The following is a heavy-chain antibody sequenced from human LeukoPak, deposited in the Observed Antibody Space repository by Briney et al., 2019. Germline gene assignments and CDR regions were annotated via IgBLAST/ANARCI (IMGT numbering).Heavy chain of an antibody. D-gene: IGHD3-22*01. V-gene: IGHV3-33*01. Sequence: PGRSLRLSCAASGFTFSSYGMHWVRQAPGKGLEWVAVIWYDESNKYYADSVKGLFTISRDNSKNTLYLQMNSLRAEDTAVYYCARDYYDSSDYYYWGQGTLVTVSS. J-gene: IGHJ4*02. CDR3: ARDYYDSSDYYY. CDR1: GFTFSSYG. CDR2: IWYDESNK.